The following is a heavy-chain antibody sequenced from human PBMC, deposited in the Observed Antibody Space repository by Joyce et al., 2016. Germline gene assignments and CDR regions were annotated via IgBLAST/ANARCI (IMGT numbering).Heavy chain of an antibody. Sequence: QVQLQESGPGLVKPSQTLSLTCTVSGASIRSGVYYWTWNRQHPGKGLEWIGQINDSGKTNYNPSLRSRVTISGDTSKNHFSLKLSSVTDADTAVYYCARQVIDGYNRSLDYWGQGTLVTVSS. V-gene: IGHV4-31*03. CDR3: ARQVIDGYNRSLDY. J-gene: IGHJ4*02. CDR1: GASIRSGVYY. D-gene: IGHD5-24*01. CDR2: INDSGKT.